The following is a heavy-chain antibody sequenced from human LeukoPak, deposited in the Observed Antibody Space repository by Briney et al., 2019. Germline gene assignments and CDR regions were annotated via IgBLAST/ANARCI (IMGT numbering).Heavy chain of an antibody. CDR3: TKPPVGYCSGGSCYWFDP. Sequence: GGSLRLSCAASGFTFSSYAMSWVRQAPGKGLEWVSAISGSGGSTYYADSVKGRFTISRDNSKNTLYLQMNSLRAEDTAVYYCTKPPVGYCSGGSCYWFDPWGQGTLVTVSS. CDR1: GFTFSSYA. J-gene: IGHJ5*02. V-gene: IGHV3-23*01. CDR2: ISGSGGST. D-gene: IGHD2-15*01.